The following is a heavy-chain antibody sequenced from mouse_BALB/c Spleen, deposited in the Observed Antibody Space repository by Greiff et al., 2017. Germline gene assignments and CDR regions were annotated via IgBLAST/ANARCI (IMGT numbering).Heavy chain of an antibody. D-gene: IGHD2-4*01. CDR2: ISSGGST. V-gene: IGHV5-6-5*01. Sequence: EVMLVESGGGLVKPGGSLKLSCAASGFTFSSYAMSWVRQTPEKRLEWVASISSGGSTYYPDSVKGRFTISRDNARNILYLQMSSLRSEDTAMYYCARGMITTGFAYWGQGTLVTVSA. J-gene: IGHJ3*01. CDR1: GFTFSSYA. CDR3: ARGMITTGFAY.